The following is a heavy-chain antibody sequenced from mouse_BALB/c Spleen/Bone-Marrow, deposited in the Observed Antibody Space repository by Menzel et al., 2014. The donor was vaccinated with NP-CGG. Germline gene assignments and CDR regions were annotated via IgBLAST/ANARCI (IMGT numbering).Heavy chain of an antibody. CDR3: ARGGDNFAWFAY. D-gene: IGHD1-3*01. CDR1: GYTFTTYW. V-gene: IGHV1-69*02. J-gene: IGHJ3*01. Sequence: QVQLQQSGAELVTPGASVKLSCKASGYTFTTYWMHWVKQRPGHGLEWIGQVDPSDGYTNYSQMFKGKATLTVDKSSSTAYMQLSSLSSEDSAVYNCARGGDNFAWFAYWGQGTLVTVSA. CDR2: VDPSDGYT.